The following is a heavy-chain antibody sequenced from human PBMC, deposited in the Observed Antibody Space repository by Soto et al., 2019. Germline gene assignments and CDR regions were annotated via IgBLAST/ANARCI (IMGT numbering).Heavy chain of an antibody. CDR1: GGTFSSYA. V-gene: IGHV1-69*12. CDR2: IVPIVDTS. Sequence: QVQLVQSGAEVRQPASSVKVSCKTSGGTFSSYAISWVRQAPGQGLEWMGGIVPIVDTSTYAQKFQGRVTTTADESTSTVYMELIRPRSDDTAVYYCVIVVAIPGYPDNWGQETLVPVSS. CDR3: VIVVAIPGYPDN. D-gene: IGHD5-12*01. J-gene: IGHJ4*02.